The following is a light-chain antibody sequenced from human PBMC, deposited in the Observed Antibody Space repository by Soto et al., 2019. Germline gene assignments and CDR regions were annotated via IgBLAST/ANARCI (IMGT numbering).Light chain of an antibody. V-gene: IGLV2-14*01. CDR1: SSDVGGYNY. CDR2: DVS. CDR3: SSYTSSSTLDV. J-gene: IGLJ1*01. Sequence: QSVLTQPASVSGSPGQSITISCTGTSSDVGGYNYVSWYQQHPGKAPKLMIYDVSNRPSGVSNRFSGSKSGNTASLTISGLQAEDEADYSCSSYTSSSTLDVFGTGTNVTVL.